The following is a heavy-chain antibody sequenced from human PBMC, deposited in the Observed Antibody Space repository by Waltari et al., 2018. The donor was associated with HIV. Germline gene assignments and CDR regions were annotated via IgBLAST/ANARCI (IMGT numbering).Heavy chain of an antibody. V-gene: IGHV3-33*06. CDR1: GFTFSTYG. J-gene: IGHJ4*02. Sequence: QVQMVVSGGGVVQPGGSLRLSCAASGFTFSTYGFHWVRQAPGKGLEWVAIIWSHGTNTYYADSVKGRFIISRDNSKKTLYLQMNSLRAEDTAMYYCAKYAGGSNSPFDYWGQGTLVTVSS. D-gene: IGHD1-26*01. CDR3: AKYAGGSNSPFDY. CDR2: IWSHGTNT.